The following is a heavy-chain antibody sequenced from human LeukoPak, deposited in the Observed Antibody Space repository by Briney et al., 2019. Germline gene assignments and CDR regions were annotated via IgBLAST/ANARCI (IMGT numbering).Heavy chain of an antibody. CDR1: GFTFSSYG. Sequence: GRSLRLSCAASGFTFSSYGMHWVRQAPGKGLEWVAVISYDESNKFYPDSVKGRFTISRDNSNLYLQMNSLRAEDTAVYYCAKDGKKWQEPLESWGQGTLVSVSS. CDR2: ISYDESNK. CDR3: AKDGKKWQEPLES. D-gene: IGHD1-14*01. V-gene: IGHV3-30*18. J-gene: IGHJ4*02.